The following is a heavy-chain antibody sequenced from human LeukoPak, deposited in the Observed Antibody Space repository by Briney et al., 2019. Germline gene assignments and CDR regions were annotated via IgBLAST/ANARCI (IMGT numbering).Heavy chain of an antibody. Sequence: GGSLRLSCAASGSTFSSYAMNWVRQAPGKGLEWVSSVSSSSTNKFYADSVKGRFTISRDDAKNSLYLQMNSLRVEDTAVYYCAKGAQWLVPDYFDYWGQGTLVTVSS. CDR2: VSSSSTNK. D-gene: IGHD6-19*01. CDR3: AKGAQWLVPDYFDY. J-gene: IGHJ4*02. CDR1: GSTFSSYA. V-gene: IGHV3-21*01.